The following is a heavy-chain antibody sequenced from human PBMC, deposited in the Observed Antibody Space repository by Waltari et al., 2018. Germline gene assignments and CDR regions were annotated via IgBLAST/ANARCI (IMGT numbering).Heavy chain of an antibody. D-gene: IGHD5-12*01. Sequence: QVQLQESGPGLVKPSETLSLTCTVPGGSISRYYWSWIRQPPGKGLEWIGYISYSGSTNYHPSLKSRVTISVDTSKNQFSLKLSSVSAADTAVYYCARLGRIGASPQTYYCDYWGQGTLVTVSS. J-gene: IGHJ4*02. CDR2: ISYSGST. CDR3: ARLGRIGASPQTYYCDY. CDR1: GGSISRYY. V-gene: IGHV4-59*08.